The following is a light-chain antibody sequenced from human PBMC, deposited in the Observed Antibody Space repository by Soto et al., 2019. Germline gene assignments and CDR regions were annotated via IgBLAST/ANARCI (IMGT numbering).Light chain of an antibody. J-gene: IGLJ3*02. CDR1: SSDVGGYNY. CDR3: SSYTSSSTLEV. V-gene: IGLV2-14*01. Sequence: QSALTQPASVSGSPGQSITISCTGTSSDVGGYNYVSWYQQYPGKAPKVMIYEVSNRPSGVSNRFSGSKSGNTASLTISGLQAEDEADYYCSSYTSSSTLEVFGGGTKLTVL. CDR2: EVS.